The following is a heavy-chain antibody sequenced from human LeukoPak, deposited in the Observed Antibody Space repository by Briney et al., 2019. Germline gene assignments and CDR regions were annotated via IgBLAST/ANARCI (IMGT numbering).Heavy chain of an antibody. CDR1: GFTFSSYW. CDR3: AIPSRGYSYGGYEC. CDR2: INSDGSST. D-gene: IGHD5-18*01. Sequence: GGSLRLSCAASGFTFSSYWMHWVRHAPGKGLVWVSRINSDGSSTNYADSVKGRFTISRDNAKNTLYLQMNSLRAEDTAVYYCAIPSRGYSYGGYECWSQGTLVTVSS. V-gene: IGHV3-74*01. J-gene: IGHJ4*02.